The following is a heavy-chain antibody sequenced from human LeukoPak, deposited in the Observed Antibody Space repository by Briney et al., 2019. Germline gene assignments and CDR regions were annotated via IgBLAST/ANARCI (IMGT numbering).Heavy chain of an antibody. Sequence: SVKVSCKASGGTFSSYAISWVRQAPGQGLEWMGGIIPIFGTANYAQKFQGRVTITTDESTSTAYMELSSLRSEDTAVYYCARGLGDGYNPYYYYYMDVWGKGTTVTVSS. J-gene: IGHJ6*03. CDR1: GGTFSSYA. V-gene: IGHV1-69*05. CDR2: IIPIFGTA. D-gene: IGHD5-24*01. CDR3: ARGLGDGYNPYYYYYMDV.